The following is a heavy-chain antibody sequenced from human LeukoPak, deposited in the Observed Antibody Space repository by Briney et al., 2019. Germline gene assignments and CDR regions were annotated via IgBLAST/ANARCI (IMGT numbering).Heavy chain of an antibody. Sequence: QPGRSLRLSCEASGFTFSSYGMHWVRQAPGKGLEWVAVIWYDGSNKYYADSVKGRFTISRDNSKNTLYLQMNSLRVEDTAMYYCVGYYDSSGITGDAFDIWGQGTMVTVSS. CDR1: GFTFSSYG. CDR2: IWYDGSNK. CDR3: VGYYDSSGITGDAFDI. J-gene: IGHJ3*02. V-gene: IGHV3-33*01. D-gene: IGHD3-22*01.